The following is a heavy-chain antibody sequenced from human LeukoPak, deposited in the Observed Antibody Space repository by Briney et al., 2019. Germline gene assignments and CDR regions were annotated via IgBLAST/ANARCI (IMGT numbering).Heavy chain of an antibody. CDR3: AKDARSFDWLYDH. J-gene: IGHJ4*02. D-gene: IGHD3-9*01. V-gene: IGHV3-30*02. Sequence: GGSLRLSCVTSGFASSTYGMHWVRQAPGKGLEWVAYIRSDGSHDSYADSVTGRFTISRDNSKNTLYLQMNSLRIEDTSMYYCAKDARSFDWLYDHWGQGILVTVSS. CDR2: IRSDGSHD. CDR1: GFASSTYG.